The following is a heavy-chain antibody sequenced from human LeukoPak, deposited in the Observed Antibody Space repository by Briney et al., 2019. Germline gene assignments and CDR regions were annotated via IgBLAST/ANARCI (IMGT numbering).Heavy chain of an antibody. CDR3: ATPGIDYSSSRFDY. CDR1: GDSTSSSTDY. V-gene: IGHV4-39*01. CDR2: IYYSGST. D-gene: IGHD6-6*01. Sequence: PSETLSLTCSVSGDSTSSSTDYWGWIRQPPGKGLEWIGSIYYSGSTYYDPSLKSRVTISVDMSNKQFSLKLSSVTAADTAVYYCATPGIDYSSSRFDYWGQGTLVTVSS. J-gene: IGHJ4*02.